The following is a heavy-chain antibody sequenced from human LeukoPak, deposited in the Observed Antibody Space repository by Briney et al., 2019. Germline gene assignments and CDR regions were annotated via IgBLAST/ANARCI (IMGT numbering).Heavy chain of an antibody. CDR1: GGSISSYY. CDR3: ARGTELQVVTAIPFDY. D-gene: IGHD2-21*02. J-gene: IGHJ4*02. V-gene: IGHV4-59*12. CDR2: IYYSGST. Sequence: SETLSLTCTVSGGSISSYYWSWIRQPPGKGLEWIGYIYYSGSTNSNPSLKSRVTISVDTSKNQFSLKLSSVTAADTAVYYCARGTELQVVTAIPFDYWGQGTLVTVSS.